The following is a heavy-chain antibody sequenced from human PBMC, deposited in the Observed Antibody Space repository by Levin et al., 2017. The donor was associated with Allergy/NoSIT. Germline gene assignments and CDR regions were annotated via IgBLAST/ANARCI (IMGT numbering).Heavy chain of an antibody. CDR2: TYYRSKWYN. D-gene: IGHD3-3*01. CDR3: ARAALGVVPKGPIYYYYYMDV. J-gene: IGHJ6*03. Sequence: SETLSLTCAISGDSVSSNSAAWNWIRQSPSRGLEWLGRTYYRSKWYNDYAVSVKSRITINPDTSKNQFSLQLNSVTPEDTAVYYCARAALGVVPKGPIYYYYYMDVWGKGTTVTVSS. V-gene: IGHV6-1*01. CDR1: GDSVSSNSAA.